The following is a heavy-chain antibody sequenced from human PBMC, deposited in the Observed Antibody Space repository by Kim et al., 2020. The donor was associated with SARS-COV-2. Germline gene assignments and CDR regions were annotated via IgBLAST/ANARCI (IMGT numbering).Heavy chain of an antibody. J-gene: IGHJ4*02. CDR2: IIPIFGTA. CDR3: AGGPVHYDYVWGL. Sequence: SVKVSCKASGGTFSSYAINWVRQAPGQGLEWMGGIIPIFGTANYAQKFQGRVTITADESTSTAYMELSSLRSEDTAVYYCAGGPVHYDYVWGLWGQGTLVTVSS. CDR1: GGTFSSYA. D-gene: IGHD3-16*01. V-gene: IGHV1-69*13.